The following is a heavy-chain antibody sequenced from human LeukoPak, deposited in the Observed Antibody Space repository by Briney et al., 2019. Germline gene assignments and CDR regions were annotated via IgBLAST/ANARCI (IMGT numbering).Heavy chain of an antibody. Sequence: SETLSLTCTVSGGSIHGYYFSWIRQPPGKGLEWVGYIYYRGNTNYNPSLKSRVTISEDTSKNQFSLKLSSVTAADTAVYYCARQRWVLDYWGQGTLVTVSS. V-gene: IGHV4-59*08. D-gene: IGHD5-24*01. CDR1: GGSIHGYY. CDR2: IYYRGNT. J-gene: IGHJ4*02. CDR3: ARQRWVLDY.